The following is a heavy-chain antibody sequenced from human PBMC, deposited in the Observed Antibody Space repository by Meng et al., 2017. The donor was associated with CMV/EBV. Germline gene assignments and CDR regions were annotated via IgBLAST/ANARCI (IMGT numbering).Heavy chain of an antibody. V-gene: IGHV4-59*01. D-gene: IGHD3-3*01. Sequence: GSLRLSCTVSGGSISSYYWSWIRQPPGKGLEWIGYIYYSGSTNYNPSLKSRVIISVDTSKNQFSLKLSSVTAADTAVYYCARDVTIFGTRRGMDVWGQGTTVTVSS. CDR3: ARDVTIFGTRRGMDV. CDR2: IYYSGST. J-gene: IGHJ6*02. CDR1: GGSISSYY.